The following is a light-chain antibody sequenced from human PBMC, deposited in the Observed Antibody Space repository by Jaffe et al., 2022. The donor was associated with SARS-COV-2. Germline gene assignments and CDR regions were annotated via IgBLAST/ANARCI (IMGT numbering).Light chain of an antibody. CDR2: DVT. CDR1: SSDVGGYNY. J-gene: IGLJ2*01. V-gene: IGLV2-14*01. CDR3: SSSTSSSP. Sequence: QSALTQPASVSGSPGQSITISCTGTSSDVGGYNYVSWYQQHPGKAPKLIIYDVTSRPPGVSNRFSGSKSGNTASLTISGLQAEDEADYYCSSSTSSSPFGGGTKLTVL.